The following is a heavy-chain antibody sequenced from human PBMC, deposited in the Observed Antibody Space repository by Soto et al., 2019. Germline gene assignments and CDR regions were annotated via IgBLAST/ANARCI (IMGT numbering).Heavy chain of an antibody. CDR2: ISSSSSYI. J-gene: IGHJ4*02. CDR1: GFTFSSYS. Sequence: WGSLRLSCAASGFTFSSYSMNWVRQAPGKGLEWVSSISSSSSYIYYADSVKGRFTIARDNAKNSLYLQMNSLGAEDTAVYYCARSYYYDSSGYYHAWGYWGQGTLVTVSS. CDR3: ARSYYYDSSGYYHAWGY. D-gene: IGHD3-22*01. V-gene: IGHV3-21*01.